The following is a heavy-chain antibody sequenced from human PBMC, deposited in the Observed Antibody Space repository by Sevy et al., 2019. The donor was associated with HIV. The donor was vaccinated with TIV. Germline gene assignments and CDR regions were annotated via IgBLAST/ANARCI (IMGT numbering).Heavy chain of an antibody. CDR3: AGENAWGRGYS. D-gene: IGHD1-26*01. Sequence: SETLSLTCTVSGGSITSLYWNWIRQPPGKGLEWIANIYYNGHINYNPSRKSRVTLSLDTSKNQLSLRLISVTAADTAMYYCAGENAWGRGYSWGQGTLVTVSS. CDR2: IYYNGHI. J-gene: IGHJ4*02. CDR1: GGSITSLY. V-gene: IGHV4-59*08.